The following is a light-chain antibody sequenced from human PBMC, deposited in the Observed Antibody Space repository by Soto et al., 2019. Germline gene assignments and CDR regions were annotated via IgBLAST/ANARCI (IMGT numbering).Light chain of an antibody. CDR3: QQYNSYS. CDR1: QSISSW. V-gene: IGKV1-5*03. J-gene: IGKJ4*01. Sequence: IQMTKSPAAVSASVGDRVTIICRASQSISSWLAWYQQKPGKAPKLLIYKASSLESGVPSRFSGSGSGTEFTLTISSLQPDDFATYSCQQYNSYSFGGGTKVDIK. CDR2: KAS.